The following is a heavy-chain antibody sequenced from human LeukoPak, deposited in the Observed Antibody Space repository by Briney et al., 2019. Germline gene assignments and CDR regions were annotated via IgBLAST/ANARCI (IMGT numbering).Heavy chain of an antibody. D-gene: IGHD2-21*02. CDR3: ARVSVHCGGDCYSN. Sequence: ASVKVSCKASGYTFTSYDINWVRQATGQGLEWMGWMNPNSGNTGYAQKFQGRVTMTRNTSISTAYMELSSLRSEDTAVYYCARVSVHCGGDCYSNWGQGTLVTVSS. CDR1: GYTFTSYD. J-gene: IGHJ4*02. CDR2: MNPNSGNT. V-gene: IGHV1-8*01.